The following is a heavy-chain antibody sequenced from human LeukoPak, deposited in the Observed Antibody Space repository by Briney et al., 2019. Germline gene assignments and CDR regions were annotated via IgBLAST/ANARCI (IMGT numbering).Heavy chain of an antibody. J-gene: IGHJ5*02. CDR2: ISSNGGST. Sequence: GGSLRLSCAASGFTFSSYAMHWVRQAPGKGLEYVSAISSNGGSTYYANSVKGRFTISRDNSKNTLYLQMGSLRAEDMAVYYCARDNLPERYSSTAGPDIDNWFDPWGQGTLVTVSS. CDR3: ARDNLPERYSSTAGPDIDNWFDP. CDR1: GFTFSSYA. V-gene: IGHV3-64*01. D-gene: IGHD6-13*01.